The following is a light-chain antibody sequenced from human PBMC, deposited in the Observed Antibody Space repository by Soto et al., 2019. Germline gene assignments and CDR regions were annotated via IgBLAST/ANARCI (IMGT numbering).Light chain of an antibody. CDR1: QSLLHSNGYYY. CDR3: MQALQTPWT. J-gene: IGKJ1*01. V-gene: IGKV2-28*01. CDR2: LGS. Sequence: DIVMTQSPLSLPVTPGGPASISCRSSQSLLHSNGYYYLDWYLQKPGQSPQVLIYLGSHRASGVPDRFSGSGSGTDFTLKISRVEAEDVGVYYCMQALQTPWTFGQGTKVEVK.